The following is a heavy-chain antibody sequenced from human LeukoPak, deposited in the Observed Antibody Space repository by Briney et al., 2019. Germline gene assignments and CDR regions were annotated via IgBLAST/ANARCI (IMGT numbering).Heavy chain of an antibody. V-gene: IGHV4-4*07. CDR3: ARGRYCSADICTGGDSFDI. CDR1: GGSISNYY. Sequence: SETLSLTCTVSGGSISNYYWSWIRQPAGTGLEWIGRKYARGRSKYNPPVQRRVTMSVDTSKNQFSLKLRSVTAADTAVYYCARGRYCSADICTGGDSFDIWGQGTMVSVAP. CDR2: KYARGRS. D-gene: IGHD2-15*01. J-gene: IGHJ3*02.